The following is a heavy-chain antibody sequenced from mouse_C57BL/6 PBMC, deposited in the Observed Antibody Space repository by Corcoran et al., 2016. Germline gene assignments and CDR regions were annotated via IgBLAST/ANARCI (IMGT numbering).Heavy chain of an antibody. V-gene: IGHV1-76*01. D-gene: IGHD1-1*01. J-gene: IGHJ2*01. CDR3: ARCGDYYGSSYFYY. CDR2: IYPGSGNT. CDR1: GYTFTDYY. Sequence: QVQLKQSGAELVRPGASVKLSCKASGYTFTDYYINWVKQRPGQGLEWIARIYPGSGNTYYNEKFKGKATLTAEKSSSTAYMQLSSLTSEDSAVYFCARCGDYYGSSYFYYWGQGTTLTVSS.